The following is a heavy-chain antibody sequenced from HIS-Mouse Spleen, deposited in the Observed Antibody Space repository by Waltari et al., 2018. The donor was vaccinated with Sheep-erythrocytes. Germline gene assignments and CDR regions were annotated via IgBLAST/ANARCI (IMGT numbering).Heavy chain of an antibody. Sequence: QVQLQESGAGLVKPSQTLSLTCTVSGGSMSSGDYYWSWIRQPPGKGLEWFGYIYYRGRTYYNPSLKSRVTISVDTSKNQFSLKLSSVAAADTAVYYCARALANWGSSFDYWGQGTLVTVSS. CDR2: IYYRGRT. J-gene: IGHJ4*02. V-gene: IGHV4-30-4*01. CDR3: ARALANWGSSFDY. D-gene: IGHD7-27*01. CDR1: GGSMSSGDYY.